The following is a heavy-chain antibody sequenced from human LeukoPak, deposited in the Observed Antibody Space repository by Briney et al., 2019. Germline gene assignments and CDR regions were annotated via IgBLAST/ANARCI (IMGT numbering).Heavy chain of an antibody. Sequence: PSETLSLTCTVSGGSISTYYWSWIRQPPGKGLEWIGYIYHSGSTKYNPSLKSRVTISVDTSKNQFSLKLSSVTAADTAVYFCARGGRLLGKFDYWGQGTLVTVSS. CDR3: ARGGRLLGKFDY. D-gene: IGHD3-22*01. CDR1: GGSISTYY. V-gene: IGHV4-59*01. J-gene: IGHJ4*02. CDR2: IYHSGST.